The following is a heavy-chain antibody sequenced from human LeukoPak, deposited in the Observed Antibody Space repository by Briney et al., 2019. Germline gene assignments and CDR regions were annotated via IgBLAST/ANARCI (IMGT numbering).Heavy chain of an antibody. CDR3: ATMWTVAVPLDPDAFDI. CDR2: FDPEDGET. V-gene: IGHV1-24*01. D-gene: IGHD6-19*01. CDR1: GYTLTELS. J-gene: IGHJ3*02. Sequence: ASVKVSCKVSGYTLTELSMHWVRQAPGKGLEWMGGFDPEDGETIYAQKFQGRVTMTEDTSTDTAYMELSSLRSEDTAVYYCATMWTVAVPLDPDAFDIWGQGTMVTVSS.